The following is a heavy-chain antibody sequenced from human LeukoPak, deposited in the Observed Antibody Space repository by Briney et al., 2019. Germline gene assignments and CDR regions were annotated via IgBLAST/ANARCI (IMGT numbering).Heavy chain of an antibody. Sequence: SETLSLTCTVSSGSISSYYWSWIRQPPGKGLEWIGYIYYSGSTNYNPSLKSRVTMSVDTSKNQFSLNLSSVTAADTAVYYCARGPLNEEIDYWGQGTLVTVSS. CDR2: IYYSGST. V-gene: IGHV4-59*01. CDR1: SGSISSYY. D-gene: IGHD1-1*01. CDR3: ARGPLNEEIDY. J-gene: IGHJ4*02.